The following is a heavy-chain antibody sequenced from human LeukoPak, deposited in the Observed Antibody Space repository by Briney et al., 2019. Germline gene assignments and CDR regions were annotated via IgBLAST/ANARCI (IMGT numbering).Heavy chain of an antibody. D-gene: IGHD6-6*01. CDR1: GFTFSNYA. CDR2: ISSDGSVI. Sequence: QAGGSLRLSCAASGFTFSNYAIHWVRQVPGRGLEWVALISSDGSVIYDADSVKGRFAISRDNSKNTLYLQINSLRPEDTAVYYCARDGPEYSSTSGYHYGMDVWGQGTTVTVSS. J-gene: IGHJ6*02. V-gene: IGHV3-30*01. CDR3: ARDGPEYSSTSGYHYGMDV.